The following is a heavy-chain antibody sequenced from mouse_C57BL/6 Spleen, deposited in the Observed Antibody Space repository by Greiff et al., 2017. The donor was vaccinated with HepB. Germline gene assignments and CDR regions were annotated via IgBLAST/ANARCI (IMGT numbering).Heavy chain of an antibody. V-gene: IGHV1-55*01. CDR2: IYPGSGST. CDR3: ARLHNYYGSSDYYAMDY. J-gene: IGHJ4*01. CDR1: GYTFTSYW. Sequence: VQLQQPGAELVKPGASVKMSCKASGYTFTSYWITWVKQRPGQGLEWIGDIYPGSGSTNYNEKFKSKATLTVDTSSSTAYMQLSSLTSEDSAVYYCARLHNYYGSSDYYAMDYWGQGTSVTVSS. D-gene: IGHD1-1*01.